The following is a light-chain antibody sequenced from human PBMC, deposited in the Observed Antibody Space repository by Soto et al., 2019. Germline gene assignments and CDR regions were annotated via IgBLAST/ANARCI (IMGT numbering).Light chain of an antibody. V-gene: IGKV1-33*01. CDR2: DAS. Sequence: DIQMTQSLSSLSASVGDRVTITCQANQDINNSLNWYQQRPGEAPKLLIYDASILEAGVPSRFSGSGFGTTFTLTISSLQPEDFATSYCQQFDNLPLTFGGGTKVELK. J-gene: IGKJ4*01. CDR1: QDINNS. CDR3: QQFDNLPLT.